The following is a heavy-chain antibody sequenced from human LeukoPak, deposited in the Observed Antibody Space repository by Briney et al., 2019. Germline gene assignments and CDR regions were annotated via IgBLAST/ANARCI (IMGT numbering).Heavy chain of an antibody. D-gene: IGHD5-24*01. Sequence: GGSLRLSCAASGFTFSNYNMNWVRQAPGKGLEWVSSISSSRSYIYYADSVKGRFTISRDNAKNSLYLQMNSLRAEDTAVYYCARHFRGRWLQSTRGAFDIWGQGTMVTVSS. CDR2: ISSSRSYI. CDR1: GFTFSNYN. J-gene: IGHJ3*02. CDR3: ARHFRGRWLQSTRGAFDI. V-gene: IGHV3-21*01.